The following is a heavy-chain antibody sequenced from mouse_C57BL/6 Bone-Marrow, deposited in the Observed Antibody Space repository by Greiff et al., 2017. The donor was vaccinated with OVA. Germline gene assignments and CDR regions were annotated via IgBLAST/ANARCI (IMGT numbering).Heavy chain of an antibody. CDR2: ISSGSSTI. CDR3: AKGYYGSKGY. D-gene: IGHD1-1*01. V-gene: IGHV5-17*01. Sequence: EVKLVESGGGLVKPGGSLKLSCAASGFTFSDYGMHWVRQAPEKGLEWVAYISSGSSTIYYADTVKGRFTISRDNAKNTLFLQMTSLRSEDTAMYYCAKGYYGSKGYWGQGTTLTVSS. J-gene: IGHJ2*01. CDR1: GFTFSDYG.